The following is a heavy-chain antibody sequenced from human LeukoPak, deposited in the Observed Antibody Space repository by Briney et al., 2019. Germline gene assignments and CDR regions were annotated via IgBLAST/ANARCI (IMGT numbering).Heavy chain of an antibody. D-gene: IGHD4-17*01. Sequence: SETLSLTCTVSGGSISSYYWGWIRQPPGKGLEWIGSIYYSGSTYYNPSLNSRVTISSDTSKDQFSLKLNSVTAADTAVYYCARNSRTYGDYDFWGQGTLVTVSS. CDR2: IYYSGST. V-gene: IGHV4-39*07. J-gene: IGHJ4*02. CDR3: ARNSRTYGDYDF. CDR1: GGSISSYY.